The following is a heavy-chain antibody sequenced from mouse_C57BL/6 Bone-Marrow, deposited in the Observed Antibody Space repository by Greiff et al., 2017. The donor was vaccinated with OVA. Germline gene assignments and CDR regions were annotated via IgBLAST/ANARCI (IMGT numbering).Heavy chain of an antibody. CDR2: TRYDGRN. CDR1: GYSITSGFF. D-gene: IGHD4-1*01. V-gene: IGHV3-6*01. CDR3: ARETELGRWYCDV. Sequence: ESGPGLVKPSPSLSLTCSVTGYSITSGFFWNWIRPFPGNNLDWMGITRYDGRNNYKPPLKNRISIPRDTSKNQFFLKLNSETTEDTATDYCARETELGRWYCDVWGTGATVTVSS. J-gene: IGHJ1*03.